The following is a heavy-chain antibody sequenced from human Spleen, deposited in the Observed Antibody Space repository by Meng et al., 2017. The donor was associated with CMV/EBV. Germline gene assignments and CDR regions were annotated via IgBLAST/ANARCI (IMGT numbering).Heavy chain of an antibody. J-gene: IGHJ6*02. CDR3: ATLGRRYGMDV. CDR2: ISSSGGT. D-gene: IGHD1-26*01. Sequence: GESLKISCVASGFTVSGNYMSWVRQAPGKGLEWVSVISSSGGTFYGDSVKGRFTISRDNAKNTLYLQMNSLRAEDTAVYYCATLGRRYGMDVWGQGTTVTVSS. V-gene: IGHV3-53*01. CDR1: GFTVSGNY.